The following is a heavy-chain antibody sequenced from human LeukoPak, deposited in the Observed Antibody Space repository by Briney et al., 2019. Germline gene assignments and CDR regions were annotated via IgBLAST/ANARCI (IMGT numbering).Heavy chain of an antibody. V-gene: IGHV1-24*01. Sequence: EASVKVSCKVSGYTLTELSMHWVRQAPGKGLEWMGGFDPEDGETIYARKFQGRVTMTEDTSTDTAYMELSSLRSEDTAVYYCATGDYDSSGYPMRPFDYWGQGTLVTVSS. D-gene: IGHD3-22*01. CDR3: ATGDYDSSGYPMRPFDY. CDR2: FDPEDGET. J-gene: IGHJ4*02. CDR1: GYTLTELS.